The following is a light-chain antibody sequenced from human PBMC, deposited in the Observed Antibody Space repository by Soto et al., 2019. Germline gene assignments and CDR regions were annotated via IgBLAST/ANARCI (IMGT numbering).Light chain of an antibody. V-gene: IGKV3-15*01. J-gene: IGKJ1*01. CDR2: GAS. Sequence: EIVLTQSLGTLSLSPGERATLSFRASQSVSSNLAWYQQKPGQAPRLLIYGASTRATGIPARFSGSGSGTEFTLTISSLQSEDFAVYYCQQYNNWPPKTFGQGTNVDIK. CDR3: QQYNNWPPKT. CDR1: QSVSSN.